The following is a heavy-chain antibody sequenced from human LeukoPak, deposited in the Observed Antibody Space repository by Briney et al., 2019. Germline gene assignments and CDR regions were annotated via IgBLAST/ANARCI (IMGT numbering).Heavy chain of an antibody. D-gene: IGHD3-9*01. CDR1: GYRFTNYW. J-gene: IGHJ4*02. Sequence: GESLKISGKGSGYRFTNYWIGWVRQMPGKGLEWMGIIYPGDSDTRYSPSFQGQVTISADKSISTAYLQWSSLEASDTAMYYCARSSSGYHYDYWGQGTLVTVSS. V-gene: IGHV5-51*01. CDR3: ARSSSGYHYDY. CDR2: IYPGDSDT.